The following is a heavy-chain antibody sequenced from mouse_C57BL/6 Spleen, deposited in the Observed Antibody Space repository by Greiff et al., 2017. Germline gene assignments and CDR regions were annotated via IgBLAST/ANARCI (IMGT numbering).Heavy chain of an antibody. CDR2: ISSGSSTI. V-gene: IGHV5-17*01. CDR3: ARNSHYYGYAMDY. CDR1: GFTFSDYG. Sequence: DVQLVESGGGLVKPGGSLKLSCAASGFTFSDYGMHWVRQAPEKGLEWVAYISSGSSTIYYADTVKGRFTISRDNAKNTLFLQMTSLRSEDTAMYYCARNSHYYGYAMDYWGQGTSVTVSS. J-gene: IGHJ4*01. D-gene: IGHD1-2*01.